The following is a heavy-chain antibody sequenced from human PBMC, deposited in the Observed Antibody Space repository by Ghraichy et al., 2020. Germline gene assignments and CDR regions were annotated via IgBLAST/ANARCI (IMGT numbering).Heavy chain of an antibody. CDR3: AKNPVAGKWYFDL. CDR2: TSSDGRNK. Sequence: SCAASGFTFSAYGMHWVRQAPGKGLEWVAATSSDGRNKYYADSVKGRLTVSRDNSENTLFLQMNSLRTEDTAVYYCAKNPVAGKWYFDLWGRGTLVTVSS. D-gene: IGHD6-19*01. CDR1: GFTFSAYG. V-gene: IGHV3-30*18. J-gene: IGHJ2*01.